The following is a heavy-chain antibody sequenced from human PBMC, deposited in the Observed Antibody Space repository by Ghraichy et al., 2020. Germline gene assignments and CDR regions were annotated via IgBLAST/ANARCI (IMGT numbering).Heavy chain of an antibody. CDR3: AKDRRANYYGSGSSTGS. CDR2: ISGSGGST. J-gene: IGHJ4*02. V-gene: IGHV3-23*01. CDR1: GFTFSSYA. Sequence: LSLTCAASGFTFSSYAMSWVRQAPGKGLEWVSAISGSGGSTYYADSVKGRFTISRDNSKNTLYLQMNSLRAEDTAVYYCAKDRRANYYGSGSSTGSWGQGTLVTVSS. D-gene: IGHD3-10*01.